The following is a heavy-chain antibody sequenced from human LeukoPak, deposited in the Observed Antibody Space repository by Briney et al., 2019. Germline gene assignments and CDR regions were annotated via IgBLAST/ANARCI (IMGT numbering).Heavy chain of an antibody. CDR3: ARRSYSYAFDI. V-gene: IGHV4-61*02. CDR1: GGSISSGSYY. Sequence: PSETLSLTCTVFGGSISSGSYYWSWIRQPAGKGLEWIGRIYTSGSTNYNPSLKSRVTISVDTSKNQFSLKLSSVTAADTAVYYCARRSYSYAFDIWGQGTMVTVSS. D-gene: IGHD1-26*01. CDR2: IYTSGST. J-gene: IGHJ3*02.